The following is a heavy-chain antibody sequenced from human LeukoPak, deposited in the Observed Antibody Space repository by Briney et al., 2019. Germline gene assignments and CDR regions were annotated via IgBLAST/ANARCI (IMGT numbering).Heavy chain of an antibody. J-gene: IGHJ4*02. D-gene: IGHD7-27*01. Sequence: PSETLSLTCAVYGGSFSGYYWNWIRQPPGKGLEWIGEINHSGSTNYNPSLKSRVTISVDTSKNQFSLKLSSVTAADTAVYYCASRKLGNDYWGQGTLVTVSS. CDR2: INHSGST. CDR3: ASRKLGNDY. V-gene: IGHV4-34*01. CDR1: GGSFSGYY.